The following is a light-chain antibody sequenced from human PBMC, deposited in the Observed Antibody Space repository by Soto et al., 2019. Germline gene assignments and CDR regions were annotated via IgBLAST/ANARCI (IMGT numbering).Light chain of an antibody. CDR2: WAS. V-gene: IGKV4-1*01. J-gene: IGKJ4*01. Sequence: DIVMTQSPDSLAVSLGERATINCKSSQSVLYSSNNKNYLAWYQQKPSQPPKLLIYWASTRESGVPDRFSGSGSGTDFTLTISSLQAEDVAVYYCQQYYSIPLTFGGGTKVEIK. CDR1: QSVLYSSNNKNY. CDR3: QQYYSIPLT.